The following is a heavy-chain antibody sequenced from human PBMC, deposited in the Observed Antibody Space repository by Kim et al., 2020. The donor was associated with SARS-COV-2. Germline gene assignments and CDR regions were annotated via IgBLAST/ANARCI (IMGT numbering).Heavy chain of an antibody. CDR2: GNA. J-gene: IGHJ6*02. CDR3: ARATGYGMDV. D-gene: IGHD4-17*01. V-gene: IGHV1-3*01. Sequence: GNAKYTRRCQGRVTITRDTSESTAYMELSSLRSEDTAVYYCARATGYGMDVWGQGTTVTVSS.